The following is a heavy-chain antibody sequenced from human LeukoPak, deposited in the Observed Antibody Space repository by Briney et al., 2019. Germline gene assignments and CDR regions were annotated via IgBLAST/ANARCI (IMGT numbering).Heavy chain of an antibody. Sequence: SETLSLTCAVYGGSFSGYYWSWIRQPPGKGLEWIGEINHRGSTNYNPSLKSRVTISVDTSKNQFSLKLSSVTAADTAVYYCARLGYGDYSRSYYYYGMDVWGQGTTVTVSS. J-gene: IGHJ6*02. CDR3: ARLGYGDYSRSYYYYGMDV. CDR2: INHRGST. CDR1: GGSFSGYY. D-gene: IGHD4-17*01. V-gene: IGHV4-34*01.